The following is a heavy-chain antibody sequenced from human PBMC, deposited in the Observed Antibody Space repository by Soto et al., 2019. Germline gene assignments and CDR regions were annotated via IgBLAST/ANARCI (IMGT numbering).Heavy chain of an antibody. V-gene: IGHV3-64D*06. CDR2: VSTSGRST. Sequence: VGSLRLSCSASGFIFSESTIYWVRQVPGKGLEAISAVSTSGRSTYYADSAKDRFTISRDNSKNTLFLQMGSLRPEDTAIYYCVKQAHGLDGVAFDYWGQGTQVTVSS. J-gene: IGHJ4*02. D-gene: IGHD2-15*01. CDR1: GFIFSEST. CDR3: VKQAHGLDGVAFDY.